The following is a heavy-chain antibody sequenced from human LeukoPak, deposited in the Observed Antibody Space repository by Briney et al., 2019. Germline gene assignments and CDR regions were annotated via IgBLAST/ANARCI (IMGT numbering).Heavy chain of an antibody. CDR3: ARQLYGSDY. V-gene: IGHV4-34*01. CDR2: VNHSGYT. CDR1: GVSFSTYY. J-gene: IGHJ4*02. Sequence: SETLSLTCDVSGVSFSTYYWSWIRQSPEKGLEWIGEVNHSGYTNYNPSLKGRVTISVDPSKNQLSLKLNSVTAADTAVYYCARQLYGSDYWGQGTLVTVSS. D-gene: IGHD4-17*01.